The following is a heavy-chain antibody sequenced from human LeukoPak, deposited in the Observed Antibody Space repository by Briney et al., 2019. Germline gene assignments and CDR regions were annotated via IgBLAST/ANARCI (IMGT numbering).Heavy chain of an antibody. V-gene: IGHV3-53*01. Sequence: GGSLRLSCTVSGFTVSSNSMSWVRRAPGKGLEWVSFIYSDNTHYSDSVKGRFTISRDNSKNTLYLQMNSLRAEDTAVYYCARAGVWDYSDSSGYHNAAFDIWGQGTMVTVSS. CDR1: GFTVSSNS. J-gene: IGHJ3*02. D-gene: IGHD3-22*01. CDR3: ARAGVWDYSDSSGYHNAAFDI. CDR2: IYSDNT.